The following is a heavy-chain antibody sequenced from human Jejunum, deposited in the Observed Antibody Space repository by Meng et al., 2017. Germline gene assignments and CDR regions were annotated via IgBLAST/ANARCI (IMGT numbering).Heavy chain of an antibody. J-gene: IGHJ4*02. CDR3: ARRASDDYGYNY. D-gene: IGHD5-18*01. CDR1: GYTFTRYD. CDR2: VNPNSGQT. V-gene: IGHV1-8*01. Sequence: QVPLVQSAAEVRKPGASVNVSCKASGYTFTRYDINWVRQATGQGLEWMGWVNPNSGQTGYARKFQGRVTMTRSTSITTAYMELSGLRSEDTAIYYCARRASDDYGYNYWGQGTLVTVSS.